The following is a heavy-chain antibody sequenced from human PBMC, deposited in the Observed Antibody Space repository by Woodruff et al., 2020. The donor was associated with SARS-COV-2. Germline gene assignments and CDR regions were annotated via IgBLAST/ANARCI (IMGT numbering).Heavy chain of an antibody. J-gene: IGHJ3*02. V-gene: IGHV1-69*01. D-gene: IGHD6-6*01. Sequence: FGTANYAQNFQVRVTITADESTSTAYMELSSLRSEDTAVYYCAREGRGRGQLPAAFDIWGQGTMVTVSS. CDR2: FGTA. CDR3: AREGRGRGQLPAAFDI.